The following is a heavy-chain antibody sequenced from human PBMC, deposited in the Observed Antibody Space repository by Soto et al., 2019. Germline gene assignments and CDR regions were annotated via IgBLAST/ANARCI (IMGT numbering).Heavy chain of an antibody. V-gene: IGHV1-18*01. CDR1: GYTFTSYG. D-gene: IGHD2-15*01. CDR2: ISAYNGNT. J-gene: IGHJ6*02. CDR3: ARGCGGGSCNHYYYYGMDV. Sequence: QVQLVQSGAEVKKPGASVKVSCTASGYTFTSYGISWVRQAPGQGLEWMGWISAYNGNTNYAQQLQGRVTMTTDTSTSTAYMELRSLRSDDTAVYYCARGCGGGSCNHYYYYGMDVWGQGTTVTVSS.